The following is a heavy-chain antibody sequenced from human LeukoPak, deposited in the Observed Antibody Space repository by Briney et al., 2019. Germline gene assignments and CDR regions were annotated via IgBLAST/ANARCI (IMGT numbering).Heavy chain of an antibody. J-gene: IGHJ5*02. CDR3: ARHYYYCSGSLETFDP. CDR2: IYYSGST. V-gene: IGHV4-34*01. Sequence: PSETLSLTCAVYGGSFSGYYWSWIRQPPGKGLEWIGSIYYSGSTYYNPSLKSRVTISVDTSKNQFSLKLSSVTAADTAVYYCARHYYYCSGSLETFDPWGQGTLVTVSS. D-gene: IGHD3-10*01. CDR1: GGSFSGYY.